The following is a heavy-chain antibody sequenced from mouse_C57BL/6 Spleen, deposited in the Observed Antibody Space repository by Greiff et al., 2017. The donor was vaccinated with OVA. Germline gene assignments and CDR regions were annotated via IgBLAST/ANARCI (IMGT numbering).Heavy chain of an antibody. V-gene: IGHV1-69*01. D-gene: IGHD1-1*01. CDR3: ARSGRLRDFDY. CDR2: IDPSDSYT. CDR1: GYTFTSYW. J-gene: IGHJ2*01. Sequence: QVQLQQPGAELVMPGASVKLSCKASGYTFTSYWMHWVKQRPGQGLEWIGEIDPSDSYTNYNQKFKGKSTLTVDKSSSTAYMQLSSLTSEDSAVCYCARSGRLRDFDYWGQGTTLTVSS.